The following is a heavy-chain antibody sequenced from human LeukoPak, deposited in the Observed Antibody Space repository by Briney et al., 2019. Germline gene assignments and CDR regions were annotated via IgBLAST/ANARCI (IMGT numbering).Heavy chain of an antibody. CDR1: GGTFSSYA. V-gene: IGHV1-69*06. CDR2: IIPIFGTA. J-gene: IGHJ4*02. Sequence: SVKVSCKASGGTFSSYAISWVRQAPGQGLEWMGGIIPIFGTANYAQKFQGRVTITADKSTGTAYMELSSLRSEDTAVYYCARLQEDTAMAYDYWGQGTLVTVSS. D-gene: IGHD5-18*01. CDR3: ARLQEDTAMAYDY.